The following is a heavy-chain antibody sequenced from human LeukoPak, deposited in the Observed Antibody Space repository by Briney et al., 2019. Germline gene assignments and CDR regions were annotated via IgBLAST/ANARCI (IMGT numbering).Heavy chain of an antibody. J-gene: IGHJ4*02. Sequence: PGGSLRLSCSASGFTFSSYDMHWVRQATGKGLECVSAIGTAGDTYYPVSVKDRFTISRENDKSSLYLQMNSLLIGDTAVYYCARSYGGNYDYWGQGNLVTVSS. V-gene: IGHV3-13*04. CDR2: IGTAGDT. CDR1: GFTFSSYD. CDR3: ARSYGGNYDY. D-gene: IGHD4-23*01.